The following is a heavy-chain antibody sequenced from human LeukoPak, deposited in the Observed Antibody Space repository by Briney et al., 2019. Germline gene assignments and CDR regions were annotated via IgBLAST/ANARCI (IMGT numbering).Heavy chain of an antibody. D-gene: IGHD5-12*01. CDR2: MNPNSGNT. CDR3: AGGSNPIVATITGDGMDV. V-gene: IGHV1-8*01. Sequence: ASVKVSCKAPGYTFTSYDINWVRQATGQGLEWMGWMNPNSGNTGYAQKFQGRVTMTRNTSISTAYMELSSLRSEDTAVYYCAGGSNPIVATITGDGMDVWGQGTTVTVSS. CDR1: GYTFTSYD. J-gene: IGHJ6*02.